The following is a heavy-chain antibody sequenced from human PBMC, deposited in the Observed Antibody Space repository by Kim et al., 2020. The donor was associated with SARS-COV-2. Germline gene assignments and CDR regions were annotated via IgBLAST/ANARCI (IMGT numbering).Heavy chain of an antibody. CDR3: ARTAYSSSPRFDP. J-gene: IGHJ5*02. Sequence: YSPSFKGQVTISVDKSITTAYLQWSSLKASDTAIYYCARTAYSSSPRFDPWGQGTLVTVSS. V-gene: IGHV5-51*01. D-gene: IGHD6-13*01.